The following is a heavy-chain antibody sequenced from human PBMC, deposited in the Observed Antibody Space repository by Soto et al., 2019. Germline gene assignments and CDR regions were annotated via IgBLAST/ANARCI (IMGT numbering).Heavy chain of an antibody. V-gene: IGHV1-46*01. Sequence: QVQLVQSGAEVKKPGASVKVSCKASGYTFTSYYMHWVRQAPGQGLEWMGIINPSGGSTSYAQKFPGRVTMTRDTSTSTVYMELSSLRSEDTAVYYCARVFGFGVPDYWGQGTLVTVSS. CDR1: GYTFTSYY. CDR3: ARVFGFGVPDY. D-gene: IGHD3-10*01. J-gene: IGHJ4*02. CDR2: INPSGGST.